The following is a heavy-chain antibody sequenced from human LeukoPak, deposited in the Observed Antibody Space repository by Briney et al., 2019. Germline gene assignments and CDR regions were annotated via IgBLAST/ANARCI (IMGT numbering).Heavy chain of an antibody. J-gene: IGHJ4*02. Sequence: ASVKVSCKASGNRFTDYYVHWVRQAPGQGLEWMAWINPNGGTTNYAQKFQGRVTMIRDTSISTAYMELSNLRSDDTAVYYCARTSDYYNYYFDYWGQGTPVTVSS. CDR3: ARTSDYYNYYFDY. V-gene: IGHV1-2*02. D-gene: IGHD4-11*01. CDR1: GNRFTDYY. CDR2: INPNGGTT.